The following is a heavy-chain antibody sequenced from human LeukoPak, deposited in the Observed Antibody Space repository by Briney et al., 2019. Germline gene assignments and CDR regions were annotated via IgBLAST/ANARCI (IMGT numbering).Heavy chain of an antibody. D-gene: IGHD6-25*01. CDR2: MKQDGSEE. CDR1: GFTFSSYW. V-gene: IGHV3-7*04. CDR3: ARSLSAEFDI. J-gene: IGHJ3*02. Sequence: GGSLRLSCAASGFTFSSYWMSWVRQAPGKGLEWVANMKQDGSEEHYVDSVKGRFTISRDNAKNSLYLEMNSLRAEDTALYYCARSLSAEFDIWGQGTMATVSS.